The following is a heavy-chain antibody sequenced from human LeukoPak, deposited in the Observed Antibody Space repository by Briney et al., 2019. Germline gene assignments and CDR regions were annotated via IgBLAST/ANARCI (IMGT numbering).Heavy chain of an antibody. J-gene: IGHJ3*02. CDR1: GFTFSSYG. CDR2: ISYDGGNK. CDR3: LAAAGSSAFDI. D-gene: IGHD6-13*01. V-gene: IGHV3-30*03. Sequence: GRSLRLSCAASGFTFSSYGMHWVRQAPGKGLEWVAVISYDGGNKYYADSVKGRFTISRDNSKNTLYLQMNSLRAEDTAVYYCLAAAGSSAFDIWGQGTMVTVSS.